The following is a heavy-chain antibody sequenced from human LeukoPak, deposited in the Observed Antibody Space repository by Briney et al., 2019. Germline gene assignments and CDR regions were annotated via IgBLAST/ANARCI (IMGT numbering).Heavy chain of an antibody. J-gene: IGHJ4*02. CDR1: GYSISSGYY. CDR2: IYHSGST. V-gene: IGHV4-38-2*02. CDR3: ARHRRLNAWSGYYRPFDY. D-gene: IGHD3-3*01. Sequence: PSETLSLTCTVSGYSISSGYYWGWIRQPPGKGLEWIGSIYHSGSTYYNPSLKSRVTISVDTSKNQFSLKLSSVTAADTAVYYCARHRRLNAWSGYYRPFDYWGQGTLVTVSS.